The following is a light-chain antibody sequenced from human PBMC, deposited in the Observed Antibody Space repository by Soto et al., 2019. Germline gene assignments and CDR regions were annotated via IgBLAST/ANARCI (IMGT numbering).Light chain of an antibody. Sequence: EIVLTQSPGTLSLSPGERVTLSCRASQSVSSSYLAWDQQKPGQAPRVLIYGASSRATGIPDRFSGSGSGTDFTITISRLEPEDFAVYYCQQYGSSPLTFGQGTKVEIK. CDR1: QSVSSSY. CDR2: GAS. CDR3: QQYGSSPLT. J-gene: IGKJ1*01. V-gene: IGKV3-20*01.